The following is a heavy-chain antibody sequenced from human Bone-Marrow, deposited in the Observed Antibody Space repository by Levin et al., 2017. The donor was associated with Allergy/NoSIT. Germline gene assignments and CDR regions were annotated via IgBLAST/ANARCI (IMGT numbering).Heavy chain of an antibody. CDR2: ISGGGGTT. CDR1: IVTFNTYA. J-gene: IGHJ3*01. CDR3: TKVSTGRLIDAFDG. V-gene: IGHV3-23*01. Sequence: GGSLRLSCSASIVTFNTYAMNWVRQTPGKGLEWVSVISGGGGTTHYADAVKGRFTISRDNSKNTVYLEMNSLRAEDTAVYYCTKVSTGRLIDAFDGWGQGTKVTVSS. D-gene: IGHD2-21*02.